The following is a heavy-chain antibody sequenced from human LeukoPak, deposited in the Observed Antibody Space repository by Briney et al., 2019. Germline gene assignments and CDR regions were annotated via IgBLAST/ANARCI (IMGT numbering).Heavy chain of an antibody. CDR2: IYYSGST. J-gene: IGHJ1*01. V-gene: IGHV4-61*01. CDR1: GGSFSSGRYY. D-gene: IGHD6-19*01. Sequence: SETLSLTCTVSGGSFSSGRYYWGWIRQPPGKGLEWIVYIYYSGSTNYNPSLKSRVTISVDTSKNQFSLKLSSVTAADTAVYYCARGQQWLGAEYFQHWGQGTLVTVSS. CDR3: ARGQQWLGAEYFQH.